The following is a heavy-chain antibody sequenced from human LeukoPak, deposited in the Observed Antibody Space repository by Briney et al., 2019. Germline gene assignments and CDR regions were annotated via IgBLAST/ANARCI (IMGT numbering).Heavy chain of an antibody. CDR3: VRERMADNRGKALQYFDK. CDR1: GFTFRSYD. Sequence: PGGSLRLSCAGSGFTFRSYDIHWVRQVTGRGLEWVSAIDTAGKSYYLDSVKGRFTISRENAKNTVYLQMNSLRVADTAVYYCVRERMADNRGKALQYFDKWGQGTLVTVSS. J-gene: IGHJ4*02. D-gene: IGHD5-24*01. CDR2: IDTAGKS. V-gene: IGHV3-13*04.